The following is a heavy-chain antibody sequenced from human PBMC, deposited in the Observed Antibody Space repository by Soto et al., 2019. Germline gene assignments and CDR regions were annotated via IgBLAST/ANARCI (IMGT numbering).Heavy chain of an antibody. J-gene: IGHJ6*02. Sequence: ASVKVSCKASGYTFTSYAMHWVRQAPGQRLEWMGWINAGNGNTKYSQKFQGGVTITRDTSASTAYMELSSLRSEDTAVYYCAGARFLEWLFEPYGMDVWGQGTTVTVSS. CDR2: INAGNGNT. CDR1: GYTFTSYA. CDR3: AGARFLEWLFEPYGMDV. D-gene: IGHD3-3*01. V-gene: IGHV1-3*01.